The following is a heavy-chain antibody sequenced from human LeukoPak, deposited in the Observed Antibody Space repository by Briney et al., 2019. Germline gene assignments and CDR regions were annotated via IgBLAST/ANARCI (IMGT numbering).Heavy chain of an antibody. V-gene: IGHV3-11*01. Sequence: PRKSLILSCQDPGDTFRNYYLNWSQHSLGQRLGLNPSIRGTGYPNYHADSVKGRFTISRDNAERSFYLHMNSLRVEYTAVYYCAAVVGASLTIRFDLWGPGTLVTVSS. J-gene: IGHJ4*02. CDR2: IRGTGYPN. CDR1: GDTFRNYY. CDR3: AAVVGASLTIRFDL. D-gene: IGHD2-15*01.